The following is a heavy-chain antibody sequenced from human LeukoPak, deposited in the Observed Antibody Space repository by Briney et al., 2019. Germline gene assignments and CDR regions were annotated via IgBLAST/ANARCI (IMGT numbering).Heavy chain of an antibody. CDR2: IYSGGST. CDR3: ARGANYADYEEY. Sequence: GGSLRLSCAASGFTFSSYAMSWVRQAPGKGLEWVSVIYSGGSTYYVDSVKGRFTISRDTFKNTLYLQMNSLRAEDTAVYYCARGANYADYEEYWGQGTLVTVSS. CDR1: GFTFSSYA. J-gene: IGHJ4*02. V-gene: IGHV3-66*01. D-gene: IGHD3-16*01.